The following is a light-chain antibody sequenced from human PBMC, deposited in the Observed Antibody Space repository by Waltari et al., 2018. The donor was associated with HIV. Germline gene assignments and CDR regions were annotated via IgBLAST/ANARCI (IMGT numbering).Light chain of an antibody. V-gene: IGKV1-39*01. CDR1: QMIENF. CDR3: QQTSRTPHT. Sequence: DIQMTQSPPSLSASVGDRVPITCGASQMIENFLNWYQQTPGKPPKLLIVAASSLQRGIPSRFSGSGSGTEFTLTINSLQPEDFATYYCQQTSRTPHTFGHGTRLE. J-gene: IGKJ5*01. CDR2: AAS.